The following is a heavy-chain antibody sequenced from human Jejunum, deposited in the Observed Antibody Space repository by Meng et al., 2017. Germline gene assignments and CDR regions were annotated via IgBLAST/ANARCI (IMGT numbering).Heavy chain of an antibody. CDR3: SIGAALVSGFDY. J-gene: IGHJ4*02. Sequence: ASVTVSRMASGYTFSHYDISRVRQAPGQGLEWMGWIRPSNTNTNYAQKVQDRVTMTTDTSTSTAYMELRRLRSDDTAVYYRSIGAALVSGFDYWGQGTLVTVSS. CDR1: GYTFSHYD. CDR2: IRPSNTNT. D-gene: IGHD2-21*02. V-gene: IGHV1-18*01.